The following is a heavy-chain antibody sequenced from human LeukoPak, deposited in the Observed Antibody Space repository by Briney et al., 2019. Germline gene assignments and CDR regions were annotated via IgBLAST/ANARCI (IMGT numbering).Heavy chain of an antibody. D-gene: IGHD3-10*01. CDR1: GFTFDDYA. CDR2: ISWNSGSI. CDR3: AKAVGSGTHPDY. V-gene: IGHV3-9*03. J-gene: IGHJ4*02. Sequence: PGGSLRLSCAASGFTFDDYAMHWVRQAPGKGLEWVSGISWNSGSIGYADSVKGRFTISRDNAKNSLYLQMNSLRAEDMALYYCAKAVGSGTHPDYWGQGTLVTVSS.